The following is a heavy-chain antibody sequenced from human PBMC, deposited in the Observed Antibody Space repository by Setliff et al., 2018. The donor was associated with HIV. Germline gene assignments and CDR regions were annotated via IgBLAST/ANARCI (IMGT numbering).Heavy chain of an antibody. Sequence: GGSLRLSCAASGFTFSTYSMHWVRQAPGKGLEWVSSIDSSSTFIYYADSVEGRFTISRDNAKNSLYLQMNSLRAEDTAVYYCANGVTGTYYYYYGMDVWGQGTTVTVSS. CDR2: IDSSSTFI. D-gene: IGHD2-21*02. CDR3: ANGVTGTYYYYYGMDV. J-gene: IGHJ6*02. CDR1: GFTFSTYS. V-gene: IGHV3-21*04.